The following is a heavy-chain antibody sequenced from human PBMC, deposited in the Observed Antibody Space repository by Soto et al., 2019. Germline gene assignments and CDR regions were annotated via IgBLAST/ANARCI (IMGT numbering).Heavy chain of an antibody. J-gene: IGHJ3*02. CDR1: GFTFSNYA. CDR3: AKDPFTAFDI. V-gene: IGHV3-23*01. CDR2: ISGSGSST. Sequence: GGSLRLSCAASGFTFSNYAMSWVRQAPGKGLGWVSAISGSGSSTYYANSVKGRFTISRDNSKNTLYLQMNSLRAEDTALYYCAKDPFTAFDIWGQGTMVTVSS.